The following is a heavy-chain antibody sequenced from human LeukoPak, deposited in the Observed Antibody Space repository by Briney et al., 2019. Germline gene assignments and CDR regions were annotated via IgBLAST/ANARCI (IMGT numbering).Heavy chain of an antibody. Sequence: PSETLSLTCAVYGGSFSGYHWSWIRQPPGKGLEWIGEINHSGSTNYNPSLKSRVTISVDTSKNQFSLKLSSVTAADTAVYYCARKRLAGIHYYYYYGMDVWGQGTTVTVSS. CDR1: GGSFSGYH. CDR3: ARKRLAGIHYYYYYGMDV. CDR2: INHSGST. D-gene: IGHD3-3*02. J-gene: IGHJ6*02. V-gene: IGHV4-34*01.